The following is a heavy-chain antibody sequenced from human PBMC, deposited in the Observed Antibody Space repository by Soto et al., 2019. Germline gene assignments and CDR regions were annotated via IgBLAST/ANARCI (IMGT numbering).Heavy chain of an antibody. V-gene: IGHV4-59*01. Sequence: SETLSLTCTVSGGSIIGYYWSWIRQPPGKGLEWIGCIYYSGSTNYNPSLKSRVTISIDTSKNQFSLKLGSVTAADTAVYYCARDRQQWLFDPWGQGTLVTVSS. CDR2: IYYSGST. CDR3: ARDRQQWLFDP. CDR1: GGSIIGYY. D-gene: IGHD5-18*01. J-gene: IGHJ5*02.